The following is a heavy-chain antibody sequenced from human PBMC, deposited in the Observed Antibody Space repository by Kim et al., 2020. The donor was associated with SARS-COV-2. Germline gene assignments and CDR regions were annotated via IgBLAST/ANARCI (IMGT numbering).Heavy chain of an antibody. CDR1: GDSVSSNSAA. CDR2: TYYRSKWYN. CDR3: AREGIVVVPAANNYGMDV. Sequence: SQTLSLTCAISGDSVSSNSAAWNWIRQSPSRGLEWLGRTYYRSKWYNDYAVSVKSRITINPDTSKNQFSLQLNSVTPEDTAVYYCAREGIVVVPAANNYGMDVWGQGPTATASS. V-gene: IGHV6-1*01. D-gene: IGHD2-2*01. J-gene: IGHJ6*02.